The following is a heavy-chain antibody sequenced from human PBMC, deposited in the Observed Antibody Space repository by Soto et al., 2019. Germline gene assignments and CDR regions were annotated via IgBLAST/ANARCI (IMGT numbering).Heavy chain of an antibody. CDR3: ARAYLMRDDFIDY. Sequence: QVQLVESGGGVVQPGRSLRLSCAASGFTFSSYGMHWVRQAPGKGLEWVAVIWYDGSNKYYADSVKGRFTISRDNSKNTLYLQMNSLRAEDTAVYYCARAYLMRDDFIDYWGQGTLVTVSS. D-gene: IGHD3-3*01. J-gene: IGHJ4*02. CDR1: GFTFSSYG. V-gene: IGHV3-33*01. CDR2: IWYDGSNK.